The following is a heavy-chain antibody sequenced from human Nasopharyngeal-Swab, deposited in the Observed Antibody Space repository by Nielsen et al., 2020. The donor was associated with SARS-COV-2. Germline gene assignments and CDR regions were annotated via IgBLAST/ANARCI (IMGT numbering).Heavy chain of an antibody. Sequence: GESLKISCAASGFTFSSYGMHWVRQAPGKGLEWVAFIRYDGSNKYYADSVKGRFTISRDNSKNSLYLQMNSLRAEDTAVYYCASGDSPRGVAYYYYGMDVWGQGTTVTVSS. D-gene: IGHD3-10*01. J-gene: IGHJ6*02. V-gene: IGHV3-30*02. CDR2: IRYDGSNK. CDR3: ASGDSPRGVAYYYYGMDV. CDR1: GFTFSSYG.